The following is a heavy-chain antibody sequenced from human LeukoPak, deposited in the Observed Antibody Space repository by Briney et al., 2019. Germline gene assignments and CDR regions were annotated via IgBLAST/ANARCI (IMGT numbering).Heavy chain of an antibody. CDR3: ARDGDYYYYMDV. CDR2: IYTSGST. J-gene: IGHJ6*03. Sequence: SETLSLTCTVSGGSIISYYWSWIRQPAGKGLEWIGRIYTSGSTNYNPSLKSRITMSVDTSKNQFSLKLTSVTAADTAVYYCARDGDYYYYMDVWGKGTTVTVSS. CDR1: GGSIISYY. V-gene: IGHV4-4*07.